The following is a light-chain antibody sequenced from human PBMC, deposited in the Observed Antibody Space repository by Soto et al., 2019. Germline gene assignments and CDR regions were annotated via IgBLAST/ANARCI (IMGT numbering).Light chain of an antibody. CDR1: QGIGNA. V-gene: IGKV1D-13*01. CDR2: EAS. J-gene: IGKJ1*01. CDR3: QQYENYWT. Sequence: IQMTPSPSSLSASVRARVTISCRASQGIGNALGWYQQKPGKAPKILIYEASSLERGVPSRFSASGSGTEFTLTISSLQPEDFAIYYCQQYENYWTFGQGTKVDIK.